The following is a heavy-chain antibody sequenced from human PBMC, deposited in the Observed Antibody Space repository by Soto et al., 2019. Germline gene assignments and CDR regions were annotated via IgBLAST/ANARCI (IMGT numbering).Heavy chain of an antibody. Sequence: EVQLVESGGGFVQPGSSLRLSCAASGFTFSASAIHWVRQASGKGLEWVGRVRTKNNNYATTYAASVTGRFTISRDDSRNTAFLQMSSLKTEDTAIYYCTSYDNSGYFYLNYWGQGTLVTVSS. CDR2: VRTKNNNYAT. CDR3: TSYDNSGYFYLNY. CDR1: GFTFSASA. V-gene: IGHV3-73*02. J-gene: IGHJ4*02. D-gene: IGHD3-22*01.